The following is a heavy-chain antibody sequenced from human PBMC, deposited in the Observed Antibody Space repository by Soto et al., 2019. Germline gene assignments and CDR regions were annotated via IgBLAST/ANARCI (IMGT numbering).Heavy chain of an antibody. V-gene: IGHV4-4*02. CDR1: GGSISSSKW. D-gene: IGHD6-6*01. CDR3: AAHDYSSSTDASFLVNGYFDL. J-gene: IGHJ2*01. CDR2: IYHSGGT. Sequence: QMQLQESGPGLVKPSGTLSLTCGVSGGSISSSKWWTWVRQPPGKGPEWIGEIYHSGGTNYNPSLQTRVTISLHNSNPHFSLTLTTVTAADTTVYYCAAHDYSSSTDASFLVNGYFDLWGRGILVTVSS.